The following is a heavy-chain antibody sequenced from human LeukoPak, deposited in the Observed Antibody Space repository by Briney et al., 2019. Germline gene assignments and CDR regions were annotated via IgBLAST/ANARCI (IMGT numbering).Heavy chain of an antibody. J-gene: IGHJ4*02. D-gene: IGHD1-26*01. CDR2: IYSGGST. CDR1: GFTVSSNY. CDR3: ARGGGYYVGSMNDY. Sequence: GGSLRLSCAASGFTVSSNYMSWVRQAPGKGLEWVSVIYSGGSTYYADSVKGRFTISRDNAKNSLYLQMNSLRAEDTAVYYCARGGGYYVGSMNDYWGQGTLVTVSS. V-gene: IGHV3-66*01.